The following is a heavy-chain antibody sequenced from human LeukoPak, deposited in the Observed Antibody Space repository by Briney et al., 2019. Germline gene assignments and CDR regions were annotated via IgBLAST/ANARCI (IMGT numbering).Heavy chain of an antibody. J-gene: IGHJ4*02. V-gene: IGHV4-39*01. CDR3: ARLRDGRWLLEY. CDR2: INYSGTT. D-gene: IGHD5-24*01. CDR1: GGSISSSGYY. Sequence: SETLSLTCTASGGSISSSGYYWGWIRQPPGKGLEWIASINYSGTTYYNPSLKSRVTISEDRSKNQFSLRLSSVTAADTAVYYCARLRDGRWLLEYWGQGTLVTVSS.